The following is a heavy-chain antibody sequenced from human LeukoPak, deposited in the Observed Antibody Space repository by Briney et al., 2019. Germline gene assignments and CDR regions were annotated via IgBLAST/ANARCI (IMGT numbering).Heavy chain of an antibody. Sequence: SETLSLTCAVYGGSFSGYYWSWIRQPPGKGLEWIGEINHSGSTNYNPSLKSRVTISVDTSKNQFSLKLSSVTAADTAVYYRAATLRGQQLVHTYWGQGTLVTVSS. CDR2: INHSGST. V-gene: IGHV4-34*01. CDR3: AATLRGQQLVHTY. CDR1: GGSFSGYY. J-gene: IGHJ4*02. D-gene: IGHD6-13*01.